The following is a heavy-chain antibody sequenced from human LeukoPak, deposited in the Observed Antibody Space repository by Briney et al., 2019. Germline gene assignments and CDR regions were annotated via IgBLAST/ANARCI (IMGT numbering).Heavy chain of an antibody. CDR3: ARDRARYYYGSGSYYFQH. J-gene: IGHJ1*01. CDR1: GFTFSSYS. Sequence: SGGSLRLSCAASGFTFSSYSMNWVRQAPGKGLEWVSSISSSSSYIYYADSVKGRFTISRDNAKNSLYLQMNSLRAEDTAVYYCARDRARYYYGSGSYYFQHWGQGTLVTVSS. V-gene: IGHV3-21*01. D-gene: IGHD3-10*01. CDR2: ISSSSSYI.